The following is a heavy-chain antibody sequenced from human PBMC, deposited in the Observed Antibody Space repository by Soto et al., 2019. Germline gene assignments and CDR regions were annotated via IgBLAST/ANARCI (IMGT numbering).Heavy chain of an antibody. CDR1: GYTFTNYY. D-gene: IGHD1-1*01. J-gene: IGHJ4*02. CDR2: INPSARSA. Sequence: ASVKVSCKASGYTFTNYYLHWVRQAPGQGLEWVGMINPSARSASYAQKLRGRLTMDRDTSTTTVYMELSRLTSEDTAVYYCARDNSAANGVLDHWGLGTLVTVSS. V-gene: IGHV1-46*04. CDR3: ARDNSAANGVLDH.